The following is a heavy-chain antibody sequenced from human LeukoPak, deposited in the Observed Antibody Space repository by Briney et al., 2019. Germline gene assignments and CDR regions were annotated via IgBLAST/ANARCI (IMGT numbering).Heavy chain of an antibody. CDR2: INAGNGNT. CDR3: ARGRMVVAATPDWFDP. Sequence: ASVKVSCKASGYTFTSYAMHWVRQAPGQRLEWMGWINAGNGNTKYPQKFQGRVTITRDTSASTAYVELSSLRSEDTAVYYCARGRMVVAATPDWFDPWGQGTLVTVSS. J-gene: IGHJ5*02. CDR1: GYTFTSYA. D-gene: IGHD2-15*01. V-gene: IGHV1-3*01.